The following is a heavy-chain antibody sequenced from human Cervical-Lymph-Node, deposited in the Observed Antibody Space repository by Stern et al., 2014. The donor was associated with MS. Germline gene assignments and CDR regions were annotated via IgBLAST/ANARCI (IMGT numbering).Heavy chain of an antibody. CDR3: ARAYSNYYFALDV. CDR1: GYKFTGYY. Sequence: VQLVASGAEVKKPGASVKVSCKASGYKFTGYYIHWVRQAPGQGLEWMGWISPDIGGTNFAQRFQGRVTMTRDTSINTAYLELRRLRSDDTALYYCARAYSNYYFALDVWGQGTTVTVTS. CDR2: ISPDIGGT. V-gene: IGHV1-2*02. D-gene: IGHD2-21*01. J-gene: IGHJ6*02.